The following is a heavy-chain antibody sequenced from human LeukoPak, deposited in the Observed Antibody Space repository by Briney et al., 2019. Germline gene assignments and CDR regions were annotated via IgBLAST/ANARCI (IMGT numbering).Heavy chain of an antibody. Sequence: SETLSLTCTVSGYSINTGYYWGWIRQPPGKGLEWIGIIYHSGSTYYNTSLESRVTISVDTSKNQFSLRMTSVTAADTAVYNCARSGGEAAAATDYWGPGTLVTVSS. CDR2: IYHSGST. CDR3: ARSGGEAAAATDY. CDR1: GYSINTGYY. V-gene: IGHV4-38-2*02. J-gene: IGHJ4*02. D-gene: IGHD6-25*01.